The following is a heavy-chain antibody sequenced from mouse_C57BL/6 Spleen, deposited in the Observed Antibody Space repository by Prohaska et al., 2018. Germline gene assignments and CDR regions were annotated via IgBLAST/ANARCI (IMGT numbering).Heavy chain of an antibody. J-gene: IGHJ3*01. CDR1: GIDFSRYW. V-gene: IGHV4-1*01. CDR2: INPDSSTI. Sequence: EVKLLQSGGGLVQPGGSLKLSCAASGIDFSRYWMSWVRRAPGKGLEWIGEINPDSSTINYAPSLKDKVIISRDNAKNTLYLQMSKVRSEDTALYYCANNWDVGFAYWGQGTLVTVSA. D-gene: IGHD4-1*02. CDR3: ANNWDVGFAY.